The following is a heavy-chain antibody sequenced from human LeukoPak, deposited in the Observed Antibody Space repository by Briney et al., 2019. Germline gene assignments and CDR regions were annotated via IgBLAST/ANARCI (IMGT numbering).Heavy chain of an antibody. V-gene: IGHV3-49*03. CDR2: MASNLYGGTT. CDR3: TKGYCSHAVCD. J-gene: IGHJ4*02. D-gene: IGHD2-15*01. Sequence: GGSLRLSCTTSGFTFSEYAMSWFRQAPGKGLEWVGFMASNLYGGTTEYGASVRGRFTISRDDSKSIVYLQMSSLKADDTAVYFCTKGYCSHAVCDWGQGTLLTVSS. CDR1: GFTFSEYA.